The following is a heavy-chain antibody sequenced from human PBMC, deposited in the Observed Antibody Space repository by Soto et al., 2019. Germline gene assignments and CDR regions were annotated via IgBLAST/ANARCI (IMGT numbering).Heavy chain of an antibody. CDR3: ARRWGTYFDF. CDR2: IYYSGST. D-gene: IGHD7-27*01. Sequence: SETLSLTCTVSGGSISSSTYYWGWIRQPSGKGLEWIGYIYYSGSTDYDPSLKSRVTISVDTSKNQFSLKLSSVTAADTAVYYCARRWGTYFDFWGQGTLVTVSS. J-gene: IGHJ4*02. V-gene: IGHV4-61*05. CDR1: GGSISSSTYY.